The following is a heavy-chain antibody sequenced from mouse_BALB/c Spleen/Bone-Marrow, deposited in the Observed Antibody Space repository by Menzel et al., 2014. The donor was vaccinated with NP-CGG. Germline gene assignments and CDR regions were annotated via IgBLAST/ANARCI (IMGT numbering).Heavy chain of an antibody. CDR1: GYTFTSFC. V-gene: IGHV1S56*01. CDR3: ARKSQRAYDSMIY. J-gene: IGHJ4*01. D-gene: IGHD2-4*01. CDR2: IYPGDFTT. Sequence: QVQLQQSGPELVKPGASVRISCKASGYTFTSFCIYWVRQRPGQGLEWIGWIYPGDFTTKYNEKFKGKATLTADKSSTTASMQLSSLTSEDSAVYFCARKSQRAYDSMIYWGQGTPVTVSS.